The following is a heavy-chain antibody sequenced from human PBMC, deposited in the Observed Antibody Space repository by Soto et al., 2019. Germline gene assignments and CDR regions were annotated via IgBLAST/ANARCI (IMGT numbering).Heavy chain of an antibody. D-gene: IGHD3-10*01. CDR3: SHRRVHYGMDV. Sequence: QITLKESGPTLVKPTQTLTLTCTFSGFSLDTNGVGVGWIRQPPGKALEWLAINYWDNNKFYSPSLKSRLTITKDTAKNQVVLIITNMDPVDTATYYCSHRRVHYGMDVWGQGTTVSVPS. CDR2: NYWDNNK. CDR1: GFSLDTNGVG. J-gene: IGHJ6*02. V-gene: IGHV2-5*02.